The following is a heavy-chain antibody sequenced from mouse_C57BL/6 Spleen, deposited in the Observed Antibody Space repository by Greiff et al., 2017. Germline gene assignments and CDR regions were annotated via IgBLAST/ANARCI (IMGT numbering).Heavy chain of an antibody. V-gene: IGHV1-22*01. Sequence: VQLQQPGPELVKPGASVKMSCKASGYTFTDYNMHWVKQSHGKSLEWIGYINPNNGGTSYNQKFKGKATLTVNKSSSTAYMELRSLTSEDSAVYYCAYGYDASDYWGQGTTLTVSS. D-gene: IGHD2-2*01. CDR1: GYTFTDYN. CDR3: AYGYDASDY. J-gene: IGHJ2*01. CDR2: INPNNGGT.